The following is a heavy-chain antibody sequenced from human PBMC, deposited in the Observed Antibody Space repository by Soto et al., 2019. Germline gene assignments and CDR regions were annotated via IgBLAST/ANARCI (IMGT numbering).Heavy chain of an antibody. D-gene: IGHD1-26*01. CDR2: IWYDGSNK. CDR3: ARERGLGSFDP. V-gene: IGHV3-33*01. CDR1: GFTFSSYG. J-gene: IGHJ5*02. Sequence: QVQLVESGGGVVQPGRSLRLSCAASGFTFSSYGMHWVRQAPGKGLEWVAVIWYDGSNKYYADSVKGRFTISRDNSKNTLYLQMNSLRAEDTAVYYCARERGLGSFDPWGQGTLVTVSS.